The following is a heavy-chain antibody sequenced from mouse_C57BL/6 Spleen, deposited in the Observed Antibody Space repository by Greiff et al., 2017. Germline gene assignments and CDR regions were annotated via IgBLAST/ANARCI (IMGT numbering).Heavy chain of an antibody. CDR2: INYDGSST. J-gene: IGHJ4*01. Sequence: EVNLVESEGGLVQPGSSMKLSCTASGFTFSDYYMAWVRQVPEKGLEWVANINYDGSSTYYLDSLKSRFIISRDNAKNILYLQMSSLKSEDTATYYCARGYDYDGGYAMDYWGQGTSVTVSS. CDR1: GFTFSDYY. V-gene: IGHV5-16*01. CDR3: ARGYDYDGGYAMDY. D-gene: IGHD2-4*01.